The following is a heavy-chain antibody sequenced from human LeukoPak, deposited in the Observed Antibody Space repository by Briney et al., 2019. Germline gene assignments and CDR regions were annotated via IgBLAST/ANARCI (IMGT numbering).Heavy chain of an antibody. D-gene: IGHD2-15*01. CDR3: AKAPVTSCRGAFCYPFDY. CDR2: ISASGAST. Sequence: GGSLRLSCAASGFTFSSYAMSWVRQAPGKGLEWVSAISASGASTYYTDSVKGRFTISRDTSRSTLYLQMNSLRAEDAAVYYCAKAPVTSCRGAFCYPFDYWGQGTLVTVSS. J-gene: IGHJ4*02. CDR1: GFTFSSYA. V-gene: IGHV3-23*01.